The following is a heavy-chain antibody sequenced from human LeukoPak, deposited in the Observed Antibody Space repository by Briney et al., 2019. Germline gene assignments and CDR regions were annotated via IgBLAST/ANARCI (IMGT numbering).Heavy chain of an antibody. CDR2: ILYDGSNK. D-gene: IGHD6-13*01. CDR1: GFTFSSYG. Sequence: QPGRSLRLSCAASGFTFSSYGMHWVRQAPGKGLEWVAVILYDGSNKYYADSVKGRFTISRDNSKNTLYLQMNSLRAEDTAVYYRAKNSAGPYSSRWFYYFDYWGQGTLVTVSS. CDR3: AKNSAGPYSSRWFYYFDY. V-gene: IGHV3-30*18. J-gene: IGHJ4*02.